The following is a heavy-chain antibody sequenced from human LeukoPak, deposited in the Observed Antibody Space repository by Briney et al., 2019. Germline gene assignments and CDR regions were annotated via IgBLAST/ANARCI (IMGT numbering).Heavy chain of an antibody. CDR1: DASMSNSF. Sequence: SGTRSLICTVSDASMSNSFWGWTRQPAGKGVEGIRRIYTSGTTNYNPSLKSRVTLSVDTSNNQFSLKMTSVTAADTALYYCANAPGGCGGTCAFDYWGQGTLVTVSS. CDR2: IYTSGTT. V-gene: IGHV4-4*07. CDR3: ANAPGGCGGTCAFDY. D-gene: IGHD2-21*01. J-gene: IGHJ4*02.